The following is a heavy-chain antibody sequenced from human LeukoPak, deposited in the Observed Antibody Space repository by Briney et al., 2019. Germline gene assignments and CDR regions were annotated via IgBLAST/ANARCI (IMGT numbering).Heavy chain of an antibody. CDR3: ARDAAGSGSPYYFDY. V-gene: IGHV4-59*01. Sequence: PSETLSLTCTVSGGSISSYYWSWIRQPPGKGLEWIGYIYYNGSTNYNPSLKSRVTISVDTSKNQFSLKLSSVTAADTAVYYCARDAAGSGSPYYFDYWGQGTLVTVSS. D-gene: IGHD3-10*01. J-gene: IGHJ4*02. CDR1: GGSISSYY. CDR2: IYYNGST.